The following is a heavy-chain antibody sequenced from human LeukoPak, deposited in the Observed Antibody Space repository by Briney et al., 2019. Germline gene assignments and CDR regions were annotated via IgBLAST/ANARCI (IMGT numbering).Heavy chain of an antibody. Sequence: SGGSLRLSCAASGFTFNDFAMTWVRQAPGKGLEWVSSIGDAGTYYADSVKGRFTISRDNSKNKLYLQLNSLRAGDTAMYYCAKNLGPFDVRGQGTMVTVSS. CDR3: AKNLGPFDV. CDR1: GFTFNDFA. V-gene: IGHV3-23*01. CDR2: IGDAGT. J-gene: IGHJ3*01. D-gene: IGHD3-16*01.